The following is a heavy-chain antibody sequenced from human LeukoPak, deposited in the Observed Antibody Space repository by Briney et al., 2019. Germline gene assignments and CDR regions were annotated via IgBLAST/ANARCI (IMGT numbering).Heavy chain of an antibody. CDR2: INPNSGGT. CDR1: GYTFTGYY. Sequence: ASMKVSCKASGYTFTGYYMHWVRQAPGQGLEWMGWINPNSGGTNYAQKFQGRVTMTRDTSISTAYMELSRLRSDDTAVYYCARDRSLSMATISDYWGQGTLVTVSS. D-gene: IGHD5-24*01. CDR3: ARDRSLSMATISDY. V-gene: IGHV1-2*02. J-gene: IGHJ4*02.